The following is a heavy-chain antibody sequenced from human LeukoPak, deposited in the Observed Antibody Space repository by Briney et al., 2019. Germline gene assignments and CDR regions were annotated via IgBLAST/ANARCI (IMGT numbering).Heavy chain of an antibody. J-gene: IGHJ6*02. CDR3: ARVQYYDFWSGSYYGMDV. V-gene: IGHV4-39*07. Sequence: NPSETLSLTCSVSGGSISSSTYYWGWIRQPPGKGLEWIGSIYYSGSTYYNPSLKSRVAISVDTSKNQFSLKLSSVTAADTAVYYCARVQYYDFWSGSYYGMDVWGQGTTVTVSS. CDR1: GGSISSSTYY. D-gene: IGHD3-3*01. CDR2: IYYSGST.